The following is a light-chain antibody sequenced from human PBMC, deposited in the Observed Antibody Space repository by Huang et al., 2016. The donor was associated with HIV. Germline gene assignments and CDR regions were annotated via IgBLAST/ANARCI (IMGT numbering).Light chain of an antibody. J-gene: IGKJ1*01. CDR3: QQYNSFPWT. Sequence: DIQMTQSSSTLSASVGDRVTIACRASQSISTWLAWYQHKPGRAPNLLIYEASNLESVVPSRFSGGGSGTDFTLTISSLQPDDFATYYCQQYNSFPWTFGQGTKVEV. CDR2: EAS. CDR1: QSISTW. V-gene: IGKV1-5*03.